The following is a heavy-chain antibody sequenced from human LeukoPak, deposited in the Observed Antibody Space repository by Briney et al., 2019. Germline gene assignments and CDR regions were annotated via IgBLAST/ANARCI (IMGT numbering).Heavy chain of an antibody. Sequence: SVKVSCKASGYTFTGYYMHWVRQAPGQGLEWMGWIDPNSGGTNYAQKFQGRVTMTRDTSISTAYMVLNRLRSDDTAVYYCARESYYGSGSYSRTTNWFDPWGQGTLVTVSS. CDR2: IDPNSGGT. CDR3: ARESYYGSGSYSRTTNWFDP. D-gene: IGHD3-10*01. J-gene: IGHJ5*02. V-gene: IGHV1-2*02. CDR1: GYTFTGYY.